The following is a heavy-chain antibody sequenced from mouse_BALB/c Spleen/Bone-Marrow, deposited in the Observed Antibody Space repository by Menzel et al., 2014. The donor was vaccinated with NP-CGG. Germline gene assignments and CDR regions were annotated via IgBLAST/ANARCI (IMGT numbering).Heavy chain of an antibody. V-gene: IGHV1-39*01. J-gene: IGHJ3*01. CDR1: GYSFTDYN. CDR2: IDPSYGGT. Sequence: VQLQQPGPELEKPGASVKMSCKASGYSFTDYNMNWVKQSNGKSLEWIGNIDPSYGGTTYNQKVKGKATLTVDKSSSTVYMQLKSLTSEDSAVYYCARGHDGYRTWFAYWGQGTLVTVSA. CDR3: ARGHDGYRTWFAY. D-gene: IGHD2-3*01.